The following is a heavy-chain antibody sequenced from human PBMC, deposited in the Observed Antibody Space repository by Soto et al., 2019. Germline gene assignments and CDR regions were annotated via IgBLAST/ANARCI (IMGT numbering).Heavy chain of an antibody. J-gene: IGHJ6*02. CDR2: ISAYNGNT. CDR1: GYTFTSYG. V-gene: IGHV1-18*04. D-gene: IGHD2-8*01. CDR3: ARDGVSAEWGFRAYGMDV. Sequence: QVPLVQSGAEVKKPGASVKVSCKASGYTFTSYGISWVRQAPGQGLEWMGWISAYNGNTNYAQKLQGRVTMTTDTTKSAACMELRSLRYDDTAMYYWARDGVSAEWGFRAYGMDVWGQGTTVMVSS.